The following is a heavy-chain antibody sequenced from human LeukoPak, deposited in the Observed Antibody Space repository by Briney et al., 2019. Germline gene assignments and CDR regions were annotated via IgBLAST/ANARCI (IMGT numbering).Heavy chain of an antibody. CDR1: GGSFSGYY. V-gene: IGHV4-34*01. Sequence: SETLSLTCAVYGGSFSGYYWSWIRQPPGKGLEWIGEINHSGSTNYNPSLKSRVTISVDTSKNQFSLKLSSVTAADTAVYYCARVITTLRYFDWSLLGYMDVWGKGTTVTVSS. CDR2: INHSGST. CDR3: ARVITTLRYFDWSLLGYMDV. D-gene: IGHD3-9*01. J-gene: IGHJ6*03.